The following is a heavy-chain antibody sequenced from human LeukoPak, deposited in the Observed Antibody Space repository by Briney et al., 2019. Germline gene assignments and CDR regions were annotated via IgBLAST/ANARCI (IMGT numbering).Heavy chain of an antibody. D-gene: IGHD3-10*01. CDR3: VRGVYASGSSP. CDR1: GFTLSNYW. CDR2: IISDGSSN. V-gene: IGHV3-74*01. J-gene: IGHJ5*02. Sequence: PGGSLRLSCEASGFTLSNYWMYWARQAPGKGPVWVSRIISDGSSNYADSVKGRFTISRDNAKNTLYLQMNSLRAEDTAVYYCVRGVYASGSSPWGQGTLVTVSS.